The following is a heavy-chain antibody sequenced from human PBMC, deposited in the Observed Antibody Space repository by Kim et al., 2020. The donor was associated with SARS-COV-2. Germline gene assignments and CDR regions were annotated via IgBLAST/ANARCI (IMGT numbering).Heavy chain of an antibody. CDR2: IRGSGGST. CDR3: AKDRGTSYFFYGMDV. Sequence: GGSLRLSCAASGFTFSGYAMNWVRQAPGKGLEWVSGIRGSGGSTHYADSVKGRFTISRDNSKNTLYLQMNSLRAEDTAVYYCAKDRGTSYFFYGMDVWGQGTTVTVSS. CDR1: GFTFSGYA. D-gene: IGHD2-2*01. V-gene: IGHV3-23*01. J-gene: IGHJ6*02.